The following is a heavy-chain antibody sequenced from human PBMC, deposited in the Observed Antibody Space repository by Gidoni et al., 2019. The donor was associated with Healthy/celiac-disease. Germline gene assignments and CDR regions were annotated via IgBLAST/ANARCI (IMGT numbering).Heavy chain of an antibody. J-gene: IGHJ4*02. D-gene: IGHD3-22*01. V-gene: IGHV3-21*01. CDR1: GLTCRSYS. CDR2: VSSSSTYI. CDR3: ASDRSYASSALFDS. Sequence: EGQPVGSGCGLFKPGGARRPPGEASGLTCRSYSMNCGRQAPGKGLEWGSSVSSSSTYISHADSVKGRFTISRANAKTSLYLQMNSSRATDMAVYSCASDRSYASSALFDSWGQGTLVTVSS.